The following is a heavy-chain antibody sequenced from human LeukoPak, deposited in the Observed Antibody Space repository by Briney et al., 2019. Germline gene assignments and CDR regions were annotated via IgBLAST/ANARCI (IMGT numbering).Heavy chain of an antibody. D-gene: IGHD1-26*01. J-gene: IGHJ4*02. CDR1: GGSISSYY. Sequence: SETLSLTCTVSGGSISSYYWSWIRQPAGKGLEWIGRIYTSGSTNYNPSLKSRVTMSVGTSKNQFSLKLSSVTAADTAVYYCARTPIYSGSYWGFDYWGQGTLVTVSS. CDR3: ARTPIYSGSYWGFDY. CDR2: IYTSGST. V-gene: IGHV4-4*07.